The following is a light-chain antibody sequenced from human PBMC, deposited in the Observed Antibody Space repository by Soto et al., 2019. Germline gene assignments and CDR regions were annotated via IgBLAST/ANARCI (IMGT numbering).Light chain of an antibody. CDR3: QSYDSSLSVRYV. CDR1: SSNIGAGYD. Sequence: QSVLTQPPSVSGAPGQRVTISCTGSSSNIGAGYDVHWYQQLPGTAPKLLIYGNSNRPSGVPDRFSGSKSGTSASLAITGLQAEDEADYYCQSYDSSLSVRYVFGTGTKHRP. V-gene: IGLV1-40*01. J-gene: IGLJ1*01. CDR2: GNS.